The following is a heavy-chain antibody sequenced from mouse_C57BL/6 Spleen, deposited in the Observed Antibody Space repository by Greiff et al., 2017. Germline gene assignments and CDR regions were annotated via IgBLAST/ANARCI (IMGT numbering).Heavy chain of an antibody. Sequence: QVQLQQPGAELVRPGSSVKLSCKASGYTFTSYWMDWVQQTPGQGLEWIGYLYPSDSETHYTQKFKDQVTFSVDNSSSTPYMQLSSRTSEDSAVDYCATKGIWYDDERYFDVWGTGTTVTVSS. J-gene: IGHJ1*03. D-gene: IGHD2-4*01. CDR2: LYPSDSET. CDR1: GYTFTSYW. V-gene: IGHV1-61*01. CDR3: ATKGIWYDDERYFDV.